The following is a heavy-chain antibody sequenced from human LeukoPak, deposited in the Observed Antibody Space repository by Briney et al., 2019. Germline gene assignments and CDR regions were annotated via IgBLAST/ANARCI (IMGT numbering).Heavy chain of an antibody. Sequence: GGSLRLSCAASGITFSGYAMHWVRQAPGKGLEYVSAISTNGDSTYCADSVKGRFTISRDNFKNTLYLQMGSLRAEDMAVYYCARQAGAYYYYMDVWGKGTTVTVSS. V-gene: IGHV3-64*02. D-gene: IGHD4/OR15-4a*01. J-gene: IGHJ6*03. CDR1: GITFSGYA. CDR3: ARQAGAYYYYMDV. CDR2: ISTNGDST.